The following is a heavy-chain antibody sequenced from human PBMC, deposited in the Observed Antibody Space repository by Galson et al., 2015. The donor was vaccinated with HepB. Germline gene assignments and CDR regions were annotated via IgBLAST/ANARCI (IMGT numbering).Heavy chain of an antibody. CDR3: ATPLGSGTDEYYYYGMDV. V-gene: IGHV1-46*03. CDR2: INPSGGST. J-gene: IGHJ6*02. CDR1: GYTFTSYY. Sequence: SVKVSCKASGYTFTSYYMHWMRQAPGQELEWMGIINPSGGSTSYAQKFQGRVTMTRDTSTSTVYMELSSLRSEDTAVYYCATPLGSGTDEYYYYGMDVWGQGTTVTVSS. D-gene: IGHD3-10*01.